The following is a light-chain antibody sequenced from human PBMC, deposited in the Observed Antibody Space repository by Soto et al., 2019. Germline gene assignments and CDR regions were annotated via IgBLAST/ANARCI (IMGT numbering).Light chain of an antibody. CDR3: QQYGGSPRT. CDR1: QSISSNF. CDR2: GAS. J-gene: IGKJ1*01. V-gene: IGKV3-20*01. Sequence: EVVLTQSPGTLSLSPGEGATLSCRASQSISSNFLAWYQQKRGQAPRLLIHGASNRATGIPDRFSGSGSGTGFTLTITRLEPEDFAVYYCQQYGGSPRTFCQGTKVDIK.